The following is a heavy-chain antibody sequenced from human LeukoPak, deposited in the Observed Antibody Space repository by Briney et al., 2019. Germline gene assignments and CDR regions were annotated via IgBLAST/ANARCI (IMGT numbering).Heavy chain of an antibody. CDR2: IRSKAYGGTT. J-gene: IGHJ4*02. V-gene: IGHV3-49*04. Sequence: GGSLRLSCTVSGFTFGDYTMSWVRQAPGKGLEWVGFIRSKAYGGTTEYAASVTGRFTISRDDSKSIAYLQMNSLKTEDTAVYYCTANMTTVTPFDYWGQGTLVTVPS. CDR3: TANMTTVTPFDY. D-gene: IGHD4-17*01. CDR1: GFTFGDYT.